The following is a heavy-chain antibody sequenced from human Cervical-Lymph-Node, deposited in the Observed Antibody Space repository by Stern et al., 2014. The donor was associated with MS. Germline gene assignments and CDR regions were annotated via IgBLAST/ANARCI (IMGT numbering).Heavy chain of an antibody. Sequence: QVQLVQSGGGVVQPGRSLRLSCAASGFTFSYFGMHWVRQAPGKGLQRVAVTWYDGSNNYYADSVKGRFTITRDNSRNTLYLQMNSLRAEDTAVYYCARNPYGDPYPDYHYYGMDVWGQGTTVIVSS. CDR2: TWYDGSNN. CDR3: ARNPYGDPYPDYHYYGMDV. J-gene: IGHJ6*02. D-gene: IGHD4-17*01. CDR1: GFTFSYFG. V-gene: IGHV3-33*01.